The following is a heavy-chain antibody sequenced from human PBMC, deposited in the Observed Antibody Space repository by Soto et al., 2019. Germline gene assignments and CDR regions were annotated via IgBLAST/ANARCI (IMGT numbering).Heavy chain of an antibody. J-gene: IGHJ3*02. CDR2: INPSGCST. V-gene: IGHV1-46*01. CDR1: GYTFTSYY. D-gene: IGHD6-19*01. CDR3: ARDAEQWLVVAAFDI. Sequence: ASVKVSCKASGYTFTSYYMHWVRQAPGQGLEWMGIINPSGCSTSYAQKFQGRVTMTRDTSTSTVYMELSSLRSEDTAVYYCARDAEQWLVVAAFDIWGQGTMVTVSS.